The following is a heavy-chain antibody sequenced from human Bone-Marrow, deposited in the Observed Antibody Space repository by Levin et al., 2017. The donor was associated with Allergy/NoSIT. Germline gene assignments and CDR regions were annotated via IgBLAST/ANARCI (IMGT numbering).Heavy chain of an antibody. CDR2: IYSGGST. D-gene: IGHD2-2*01. Sequence: SCVVSGFTVSSNYMNWVRQAPGTGLEWVSVIYSGGSTYYADSVKGRFTISRDNSKNTLYLQMNSLRAEDTAVYYCSGGGVVVPAAGGAFDFWGQGTMVIVSS. CDR3: SGGGVVVPAAGGAFDF. CDR1: GFTVSSNY. J-gene: IGHJ3*01. V-gene: IGHV3-53*01.